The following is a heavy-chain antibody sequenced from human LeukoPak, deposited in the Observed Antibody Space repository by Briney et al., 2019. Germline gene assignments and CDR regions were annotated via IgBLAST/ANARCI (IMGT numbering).Heavy chain of an antibody. J-gene: IGHJ4*02. CDR2: ITSTSSTI. CDR1: GFPFSSFS. D-gene: IGHD1-26*01. CDR3: ARDLISGHYTFDY. V-gene: IGHV3-48*02. Sequence: GWSLRLSCAASGFPFSSFSMNWVRQAPGKGLEWVSYITSTSSTIYYADSVKGRFTVSRDNAKNSLYLQMNSLRDDDTAVYYCARDLISGHYTFDYWGQGTLVTVSS.